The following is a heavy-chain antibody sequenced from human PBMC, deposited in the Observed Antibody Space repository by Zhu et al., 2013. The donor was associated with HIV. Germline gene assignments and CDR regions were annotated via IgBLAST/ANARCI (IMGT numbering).Heavy chain of an antibody. CDR1: GGTFSSYA. V-gene: IGHV1-69*06. J-gene: IGHJ5*02. Sequence: QVQLVQSGAEVKKPGSSVKVSCKASGGTFSSYAISWVRQAPGQGLEWMGGIIPIFGTANYAQKFQGRVTITADKSTSTAYMELSSLRSDDTAVYFCARSKPYDARSYYAFDLWGQGTLVTVSS. CDR3: ARSKPYDARSYYAFDL. D-gene: IGHD3-22*01. CDR2: IIPIFGTA.